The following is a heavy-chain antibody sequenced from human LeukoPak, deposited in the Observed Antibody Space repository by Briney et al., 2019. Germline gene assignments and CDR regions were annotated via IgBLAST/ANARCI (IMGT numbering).Heavy chain of an antibody. D-gene: IGHD5-18*01. V-gene: IGHV3-48*02. CDR2: ISSGSTTI. J-gene: IGHJ4*02. CDR3: ARGDTAIDY. Sequence: GGSLRLSCAASGFTFSSYSMNWVRQAPGKGLEWVSYISSGSTTIYYADSVKGRFTISRDNARKSLYLQMNSLGDEDTAMYYCARGDTAIDYWGQGTLVTVSS. CDR1: GFTFSSYS.